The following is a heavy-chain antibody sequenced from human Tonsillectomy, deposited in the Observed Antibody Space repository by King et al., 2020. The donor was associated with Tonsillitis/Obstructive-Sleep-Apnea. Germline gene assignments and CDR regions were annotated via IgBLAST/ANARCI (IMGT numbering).Heavy chain of an antibody. D-gene: IGHD1-14*01. Sequence: VKLQQWGAGLLKPSETLSLTCAVYGGSFSGYYWSWIRQPPGKGLEWIGEINHSGSTNYNPSLKSRVTISVDTSKNQFSLKLSSVTAADTAVYYCARYRGRWYFDLWGRGTLVTVSS. CDR2: INHSGST. V-gene: IGHV4-34*01. J-gene: IGHJ2*01. CDR1: GGSFSGYY. CDR3: ARYRGRWYFDL.